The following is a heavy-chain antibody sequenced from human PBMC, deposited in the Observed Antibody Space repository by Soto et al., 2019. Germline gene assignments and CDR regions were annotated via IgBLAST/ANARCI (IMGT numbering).Heavy chain of an antibody. CDR3: ARAMVRGALWFDP. V-gene: IGHV1-46*03. CDR2: ISPSGGST. Sequence: ASVKVSCKASGYTFTSYYMHWVRQAPGQGLEWMGIISPSGGSTSYAQRFQGRVTMTRDTSTSTVYMELSSLRSEDTAVYYCARAMVRGALWFDPWGQGTLVTVS. J-gene: IGHJ5*02. D-gene: IGHD3-10*01. CDR1: GYTFTSYY.